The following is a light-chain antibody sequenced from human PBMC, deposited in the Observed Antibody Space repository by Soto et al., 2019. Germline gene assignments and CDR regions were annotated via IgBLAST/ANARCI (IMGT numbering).Light chain of an antibody. CDR3: QQTRSYPST. V-gene: IGKV1-9*01. CDR2: GSS. CDR1: QGIITY. Sequence: IQLTQSPSSLSASVGDSVTITCRASQGIITYLAWYQQKPGKAPNLLIYGSSTLQSGVPLRFSGSGSGTDFTLTIISIQSEDFAPYYCQQTRSYPSTFGGGTKGDIK. J-gene: IGKJ4*01.